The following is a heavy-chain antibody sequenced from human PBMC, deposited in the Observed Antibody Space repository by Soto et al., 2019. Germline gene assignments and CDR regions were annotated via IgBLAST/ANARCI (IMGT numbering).Heavy chain of an antibody. Sequence: SETLSPACTVSGASPSSGTDCWSWLRQAQRKDQEWIGFNHQSGDTYYNPPLKGRLTLSVDRSSNLFSVKLTTVTAADTAVYFCARDCRTSAGQHFDYWGQGILVTVSS. V-gene: IGHV4-30-2*01. CDR1: GASPSSGTDC. CDR2: NHQSGDT. CDR3: ARDCRTSAGQHFDY. J-gene: IGHJ4*02.